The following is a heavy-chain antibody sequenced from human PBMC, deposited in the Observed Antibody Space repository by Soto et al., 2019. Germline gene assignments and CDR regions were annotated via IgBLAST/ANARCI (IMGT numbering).Heavy chain of an antibody. CDR2: ISSSGSMI. D-gene: IGHD6-19*01. CDR1: GFTFSDYY. J-gene: IGHJ4*02. V-gene: IGHV3-11*04. Sequence: GGSLRLSCTVSGFTFSDYYMSWIRQAPGKGLEWLSYISSSGSMIQYADSVKGRFTISRDNAKNSLYLQMNSLRAEDTAVYYCAVAVAGPTAIGYWGQGTLVTVSS. CDR3: AVAVAGPTAIGY.